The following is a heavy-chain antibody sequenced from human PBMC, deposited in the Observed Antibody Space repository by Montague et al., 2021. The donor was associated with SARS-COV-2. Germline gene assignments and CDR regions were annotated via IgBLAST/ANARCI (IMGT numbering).Heavy chain of an antibody. J-gene: IGHJ6*02. CDR2: IYYSGST. D-gene: IGHD5-12*01. CDR3: ARGAGRGSGYGKYYYYYYGMDV. CDR1: GGSISSYY. Sequence: SETLSLTYTVSGGSISSYYWSWIRQPPGKGLEWIGYIYYSGSTNYNPSLKSRDTISVDTSKNQFSLKLSSVTAADTAVYYCARGAGRGSGYGKYYYYYYGMDVWGQGTTVTVSS. V-gene: IGHV4-59*01.